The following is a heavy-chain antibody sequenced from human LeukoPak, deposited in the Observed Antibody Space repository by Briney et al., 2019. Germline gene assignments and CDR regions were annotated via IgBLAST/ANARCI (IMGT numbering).Heavy chain of an antibody. CDR3: ARSNLGYCSGGSCYDPWYYYGMDV. CDR2: IYYKGNT. D-gene: IGHD2-15*01. V-gene: IGHV4-39*07. J-gene: IGHJ6*02. Sequence: SETLSLTCTVSGGSISSRSYFWGWIRQPPGKGLEWIGSIYYKGNTYFNPSLKSRVTISEDTSKNQFSLKLNSLTAADTAVYYCARSNLGYCSGGSCYDPWYYYGMDVWGQGTTVTVSS. CDR1: GGSISSRSYF.